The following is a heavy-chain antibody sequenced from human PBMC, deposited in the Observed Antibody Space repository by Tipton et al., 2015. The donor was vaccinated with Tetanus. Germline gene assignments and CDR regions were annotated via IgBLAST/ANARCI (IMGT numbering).Heavy chain of an antibody. CDR2: ITNTGSSA. Sequence: SLRLSCAPSGFTFNDYYMGWFRQAPGKGLEWVSYITNTGSSAFYADSVKGRFTISRDNPQQSLFLQMNNLGAEDTAVYYCARPSDKLRYYGMDVWGQGTTVTVSS. J-gene: IGHJ6*02. CDR1: GFTFNDYY. CDR3: ARPSDKLRYYGMDV. V-gene: IGHV3-11*01. D-gene: IGHD6-6*01.